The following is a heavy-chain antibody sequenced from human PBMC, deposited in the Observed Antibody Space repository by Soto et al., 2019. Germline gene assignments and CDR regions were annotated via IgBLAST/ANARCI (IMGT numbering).Heavy chain of an antibody. D-gene: IGHD2-2*02. J-gene: IGHJ4*02. V-gene: IGHV1-69*02. CDR1: GGTFSSYT. CDR2: IIPILGIA. CDR3: AMEYCRRTSSYRDY. Sequence: QVQLVQSGAEVKKPGSSVKVSCKASGGTFSSYTISWVRQAPGQGLEWMGRIIPILGIANNAQKFQGRVTITAYKSTGTAYMELSSLRSEDTAVYYWAMEYCRRTSSYRDYWGQGTLVTVSS.